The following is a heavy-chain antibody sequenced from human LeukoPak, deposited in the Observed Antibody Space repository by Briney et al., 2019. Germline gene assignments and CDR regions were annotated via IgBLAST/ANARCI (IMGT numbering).Heavy chain of an antibody. D-gene: IGHD2-2*01. CDR1: GGFISSYY. CDR2: IYYSGST. Sequence: SETLSLTCTVSGGFISSYYWRWIRQHPGKGLEWIGYIYYSGSTNYNPSLKSRVTISVNTSKNQFSLKLSSVTAADTAVYSCARHVCSSTSCYWYFDYWGQGTLVTVSS. CDR3: ARHVCSSTSCYWYFDY. V-gene: IGHV4-59*08. J-gene: IGHJ4*02.